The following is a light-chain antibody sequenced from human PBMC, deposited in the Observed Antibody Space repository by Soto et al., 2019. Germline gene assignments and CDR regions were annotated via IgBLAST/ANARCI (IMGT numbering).Light chain of an antibody. CDR3: QRHGAT. CDR2: GAS. CDR1: QSVSSSD. V-gene: IGKV3-20*01. J-gene: IGKJ1*01. Sequence: EIVLTQSPGTLSLSPGERATLSCRASQSVSSSDLAWYQQKPGQAPRLLIYGASSRATGIPDRFSGSGSGTDFTLTISGLEPEDSAEYYCQRHGATFGQGTKVEIK.